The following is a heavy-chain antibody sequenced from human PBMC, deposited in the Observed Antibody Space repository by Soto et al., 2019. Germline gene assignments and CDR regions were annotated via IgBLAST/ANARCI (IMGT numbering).Heavy chain of an antibody. D-gene: IGHD4-17*01. CDR1: GYHFSDNQ. V-gene: IGHV1-2*02. CDR2: INSKRAVT. Sequence: GVSVKVSCKASGYHFSDNQIHWLRRAPGQGLEWMGRINSKRAVTNYAQKVQERVTITRDTSIDTAYFELTVLTSDDTATYYCARRRSRDYIRWRLDPSGQGTLVAVSA. CDR3: ARRRSRDYIRWRLDP. J-gene: IGHJ5*02.